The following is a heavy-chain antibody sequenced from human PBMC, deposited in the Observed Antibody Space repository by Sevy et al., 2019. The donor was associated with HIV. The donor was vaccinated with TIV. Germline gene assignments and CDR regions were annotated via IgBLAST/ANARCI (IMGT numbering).Heavy chain of an antibody. CDR2: IYYTGKT. D-gene: IGHD2-21*02. Sequence: HSENLSLTCTVSGGSISTYYWSWIRQPPGKGLQWIGYIYYTGKTNYNPSLQTPVTMSIDTSKNQFSLRLSSVTSADTAMYYCARLSRNNVVVTGVRRDGFDVWGQGTMVTVSS. CDR3: ARLSRNNVVVTGVRRDGFDV. V-gene: IGHV4-59*01. CDR1: GGSISTYY. J-gene: IGHJ3*01.